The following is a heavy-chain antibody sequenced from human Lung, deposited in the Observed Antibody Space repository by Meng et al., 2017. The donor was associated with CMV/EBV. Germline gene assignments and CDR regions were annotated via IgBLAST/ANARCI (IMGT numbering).Heavy chain of an antibody. CDR3: ARDYTEGDYFDY. D-gene: IGHD3-16*01. Sequence: CSVSGGSSTNGDYYWSWIRQPPGKGLEWIGYVYYTGTTYYNPSLKSRLTISINTSKNQFSLHLRSVTAADTAVYYCARDYTEGDYFDYWGQGALVTVSS. CDR2: VYYTGTT. V-gene: IGHV4-30-4*01. J-gene: IGHJ4*02. CDR1: GGSSTNGDYY.